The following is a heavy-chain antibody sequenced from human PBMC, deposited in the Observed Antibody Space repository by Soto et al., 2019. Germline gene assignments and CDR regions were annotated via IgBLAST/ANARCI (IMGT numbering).Heavy chain of an antibody. V-gene: IGHV3-30-3*01. D-gene: IGHD3-16*01. J-gene: IGHJ4*02. CDR2: ISYDGSNK. CDR3: ARDGLLGYFDY. Sequence: QVQLVESGGGVVQPGRSLRLSCAASGFTFSSYAMHWVRQAPGKGLEWVAVISYDGSNKYYADSVKGRFTISRDNSKNALCLQMNRLRAEDTAVYYCARDGLLGYFDYWGQGALVTVSS. CDR1: GFTFSSYA.